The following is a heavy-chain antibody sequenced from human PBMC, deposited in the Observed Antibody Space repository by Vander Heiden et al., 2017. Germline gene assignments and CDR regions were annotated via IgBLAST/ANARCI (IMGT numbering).Heavy chain of an antibody. CDR2: IVWDNSRI. V-gene: IGHV3-9*01. CDR1: GFNFNVHA. J-gene: IGHJ6*02. Sequence: EVQSLASGGGLVQPGRSLRLSCEGSGFNFNVHAMHWVRQVPGKGQEWVSGIVWDNSRIGYADSEEGRFTISRDNGKNSLYLQMNRLRPEDTALYYCGKDMTPGGLDVWGHGTTVTVSS. D-gene: IGHD3-10*01. CDR3: GKDMTPGGLDV.